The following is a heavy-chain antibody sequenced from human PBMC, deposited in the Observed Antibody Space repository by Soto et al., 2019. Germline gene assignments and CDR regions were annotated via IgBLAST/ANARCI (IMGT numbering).Heavy chain of an antibody. CDR3: ARGSGYCSGGSCYLLNYYYYYGMDV. J-gene: IGHJ6*02. CDR1: GGSFSGYY. D-gene: IGHD2-15*01. V-gene: IGHV4-34*01. CDR2: INHSGST. Sequence: PSETLSLTCAVYGGSFSGYYWSWIRQPPGKGLEWIGEINHSGSTNYNPSLKSRVTISVDTSKNQFSLKLSSVTAADTAVYYCARGSGYCSGGSCYLLNYYYYYGMDVWGQGTTVTVSS.